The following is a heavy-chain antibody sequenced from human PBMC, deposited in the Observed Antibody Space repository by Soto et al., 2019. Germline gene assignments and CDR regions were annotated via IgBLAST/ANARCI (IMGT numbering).Heavy chain of an antibody. Sequence: GGSLRLSCVASGFNLSHPWMTWVRQAAGKGLEWVGRIKSKTDGGTADYAAPVKGRATISRDDSKDTVYLQMNSLKTEDTAVYYCTTGIYYDILTGYHNVAYWGQGALVTVSS. J-gene: IGHJ4*02. CDR1: GFNLSHPW. D-gene: IGHD3-9*01. CDR3: TTGIYYDILTGYHNVAY. CDR2: IKSKTDGGTA. V-gene: IGHV3-15*01.